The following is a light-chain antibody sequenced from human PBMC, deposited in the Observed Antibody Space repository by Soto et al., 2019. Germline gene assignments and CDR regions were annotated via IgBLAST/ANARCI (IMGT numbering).Light chain of an antibody. V-gene: IGLV4-69*01. CDR1: SGHSSYA. CDR3: QTWGTGIVL. Sequence: QPVLTQSPSASASLGASVKLTCTLSSGHSSYAIAWHQQQPEKGPRYLMKLDSAGGHSKGDGIPDRFSGSSSGAERYLTISSLQSEDEADYYCQTWGTGIVLFGGGTKLTVL. CDR2: LDSAGGH. J-gene: IGLJ2*01.